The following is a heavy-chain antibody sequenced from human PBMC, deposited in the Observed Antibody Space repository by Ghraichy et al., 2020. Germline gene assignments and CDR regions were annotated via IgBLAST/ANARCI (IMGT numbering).Heavy chain of an antibody. V-gene: IGHV1-24*01. CDR1: GYTLTELS. Sequence: ASVKVSCKVSGYTLTELSMHWVRQAPGKGLEWMGGFDPEDGETIYAQKFQGRVTMTEDTSTDTAYMELSSLRSEDTAVYYCATDQFVKQQLVKDYWGQGTLVTVSS. J-gene: IGHJ4*02. D-gene: IGHD6-13*01. CDR2: FDPEDGET. CDR3: ATDQFVKQQLVKDY.